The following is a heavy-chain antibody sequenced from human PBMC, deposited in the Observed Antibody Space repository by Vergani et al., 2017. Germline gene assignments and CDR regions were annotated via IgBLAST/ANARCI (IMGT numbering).Heavy chain of an antibody. J-gene: IGHJ4*02. CDR3: ARGSRAAGYSGPDS. Sequence: QLQLQESGPGLVKPSQTLSLTCAVSGGSISSGGYYWSWIRQHPGKGLEWIGYIYYSGSTYYNPSLKSRVTISVDTSKNQFSLKLSSVNATDTAVYYCARGSRAAGYSGPDSWGQGTRVTVSS. CDR1: GGSISSGGYY. D-gene: IGHD6-13*01. CDR2: IYYSGST. V-gene: IGHV4-31*11.